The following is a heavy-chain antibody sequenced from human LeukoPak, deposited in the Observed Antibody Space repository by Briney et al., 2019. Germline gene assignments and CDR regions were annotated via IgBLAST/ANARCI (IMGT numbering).Heavy chain of an antibody. J-gene: IGHJ4*02. D-gene: IGHD3-10*01. CDR1: GYTFTSYG. V-gene: IGHV1-18*01. Sequence: ASVKVSCKASGYTFTSYGISWVRQAPGQGLEWMGWISAYNGNANYAQKLQGRVTMTTDTSTSTAYMELRSLRSDDTAVYYCARGGTYYGSGSGDRFDYWGQGTLVTVSS. CDR2: ISAYNGNA. CDR3: ARGGTYYGSGSGDRFDY.